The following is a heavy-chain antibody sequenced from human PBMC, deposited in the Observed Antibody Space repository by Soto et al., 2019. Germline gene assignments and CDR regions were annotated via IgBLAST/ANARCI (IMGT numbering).Heavy chain of an antibody. CDR3: ARSAVLLWFGETLVYFDY. J-gene: IGHJ4*02. Sequence: PSETLSLTCAVYGGSFSGYYWTWIRQPPGTGLEWIGEINHSGSTNYNPSLKSRVTISVDTSKNQFSLKLTSVTAADTAVYYCARSAVLLWFGETLVYFDYWGQGTLVTVSS. CDR1: GGSFSGYY. V-gene: IGHV4-34*01. D-gene: IGHD3-10*01. CDR2: INHSGST.